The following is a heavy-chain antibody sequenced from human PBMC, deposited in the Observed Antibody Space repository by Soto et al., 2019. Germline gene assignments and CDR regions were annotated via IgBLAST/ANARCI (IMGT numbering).Heavy chain of an antibody. J-gene: IGHJ4*02. CDR1: GFSFSSYA. D-gene: IGHD3-3*01. CDR3: AKEHRVLRVLEWSPFDY. CDR2: ISGSGGST. Sequence: EVQLLESGGGLVQPGGSLRLSCAASGFSFSSYAMNWVRQAPGKGLEWVSAISGSGGSTYYADSVKGRFAISRDNSENTLYLQMNSLRAEDTAVYYCAKEHRVLRVLEWSPFDYWGQGTLVTVSS. V-gene: IGHV3-23*01.